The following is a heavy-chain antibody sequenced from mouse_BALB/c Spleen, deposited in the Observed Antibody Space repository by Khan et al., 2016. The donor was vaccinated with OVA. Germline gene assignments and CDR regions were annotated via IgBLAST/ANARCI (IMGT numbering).Heavy chain of an antibody. CDR1: GYTFTNYW. V-gene: IGHV1S132*01. CDR2: IFPGTGTT. CDR3: ARGYFGNYAFAY. D-gene: IGHD2-1*01. Sequence: QVQLKESGAELVKPGASVKLSCKTSGYTFTNYWIQWVKQRPGQGLGWTGEIFPGTGTTYYNEDFKAKATLTIDTSSSTAYMQLNSLTSEDSAVYFCARGYFGNYAFAYWGQGTLVTVSA. J-gene: IGHJ3*01.